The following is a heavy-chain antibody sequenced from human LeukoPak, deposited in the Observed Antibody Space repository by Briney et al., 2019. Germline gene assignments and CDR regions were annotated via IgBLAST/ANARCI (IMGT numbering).Heavy chain of an antibody. J-gene: IGHJ4*02. Sequence: GGSLRLSCAASGFTFSSYAMSWVRQAPGKGLEWVSAISGSGGSTYYADSVKGRFTISRDNSRNTLYLQMNSLRAEDTAVYYCAKDSWEQQRGYFDYWGQGTLLTVSS. V-gene: IGHV3-23*01. CDR3: AKDSWEQQRGYFDY. CDR2: ISGSGGST. CDR1: GFTFSSYA. D-gene: IGHD6-13*01.